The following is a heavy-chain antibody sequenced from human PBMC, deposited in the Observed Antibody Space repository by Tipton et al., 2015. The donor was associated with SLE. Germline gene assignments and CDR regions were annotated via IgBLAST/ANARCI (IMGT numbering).Heavy chain of an antibody. D-gene: IGHD1-26*01. J-gene: IGHJ4*02. CDR1: GGSLGGYY. V-gene: IGHV4-4*07. CDR3: ARGGGSYYDY. Sequence: TLSLTCTVSGGSLGGYYWSWIRQPAGEGLEWIGRVYSSGSTIYNPSIKSRITLSLDTSKNQFSLRVNSATAADTAVYYCARGGGSYYDYWGQGTLVTVSS. CDR2: VYSSGST.